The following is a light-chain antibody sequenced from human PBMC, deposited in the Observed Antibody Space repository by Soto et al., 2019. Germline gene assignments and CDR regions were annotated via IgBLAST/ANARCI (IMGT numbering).Light chain of an antibody. CDR1: QSVSSR. Sequence: EMVLTQSPGTLSLSPWERATLSCRVSQSVSSRLAWYQHKPGQAPRLLISGASSRATGIPDRFSGSGSGTEFILTISALEPEDSGIYHCHQHGGTPETFGQGTKVDIK. V-gene: IGKV3-20*01. CDR2: GAS. J-gene: IGKJ1*01. CDR3: HQHGGTPET.